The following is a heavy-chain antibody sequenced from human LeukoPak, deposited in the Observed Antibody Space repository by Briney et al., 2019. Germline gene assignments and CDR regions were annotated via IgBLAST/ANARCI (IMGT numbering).Heavy chain of an antibody. D-gene: IGHD1-1*01. CDR3: AKDPVRYMIARWGHYFDY. Sequence: TGGSLRLSCAASGFTFSSYGMHWVRQAPGKGLEWVAFIRYDGSNKYYADSVKGRFTISRDNSKNTLYLQMNSLRAEDTAVYYCAKDPVRYMIARWGHYFDYWGQGTLVTVSS. V-gene: IGHV3-30*02. CDR1: GFTFSSYG. CDR2: IRYDGSNK. J-gene: IGHJ4*02.